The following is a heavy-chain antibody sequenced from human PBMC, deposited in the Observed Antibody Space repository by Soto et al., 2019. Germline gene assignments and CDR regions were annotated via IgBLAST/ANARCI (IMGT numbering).Heavy chain of an antibody. Sequence: QVQLVESGGGVVQPGTSLRLSCAASGFTFGSYGMHWVRQAPGEGLEWVAVIWHDGSNYYYADSVKGRFTISRDTPKNTLYLQMNSLRVEDTGVYYCARGTYWGKYYSYMDVWGNGTTVTVTS. V-gene: IGHV3-33*01. D-gene: IGHD3-16*01. CDR2: IWHDGSNY. J-gene: IGHJ6*03. CDR1: GFTFGSYG. CDR3: ARGTYWGKYYSYMDV.